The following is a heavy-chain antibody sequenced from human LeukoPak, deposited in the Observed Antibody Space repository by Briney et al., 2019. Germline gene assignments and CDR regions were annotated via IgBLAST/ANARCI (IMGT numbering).Heavy chain of an antibody. V-gene: IGHV3-30*18. Sequence: GGSLRLSCVASGFSFSTSGMHWVRQAPGKGLEWVAFISYDGSNKYYTDSVKGRFTISRDHPKNTLFLQMSSLGPEDTAVYYCAKGGPYSIGTLHYWGQGSQVTVSS. CDR1: GFSFSTSG. CDR2: ISYDGSNK. D-gene: IGHD6-19*01. CDR3: AKGGPYSIGTLHY. J-gene: IGHJ4*02.